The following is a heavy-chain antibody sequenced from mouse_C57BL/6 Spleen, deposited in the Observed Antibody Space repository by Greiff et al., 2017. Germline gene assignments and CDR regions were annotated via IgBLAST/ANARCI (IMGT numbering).Heavy chain of an antibody. CDR3: ARDGEGTWFAY. V-gene: IGHV1-85*01. CDR2: IYPRDGST. Sequence: VKLMESGPELVKPGASVKLSCKASGYTFTSYDINWVQQRPGQGLEWIGWIYPRDGSTKYNEKFKGKATLTVDTSSSTAYMELHSLTSEDSAVYFCARDGEGTWFAYWGQGTLVTVSA. CDR1: GYTFTSYD. J-gene: IGHJ3*01.